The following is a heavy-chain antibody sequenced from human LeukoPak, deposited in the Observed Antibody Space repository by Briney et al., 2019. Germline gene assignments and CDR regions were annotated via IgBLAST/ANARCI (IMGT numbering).Heavy chain of an antibody. J-gene: IGHJ4*02. Sequence: SETLSLTCDLSGGSVTSTNWWTWVRPPPGKGLEWIGEVHLDGRTNYNPSLKSRLIMSVDLPENHISLKLTSVTAADAAVYYCAREGGFYRPLDYSGQGTLVTVSS. CDR2: VHLDGRT. CDR1: GGSVTSTNW. V-gene: IGHV4-4*02. D-gene: IGHD3-3*01. CDR3: AREGGFYRPLDY.